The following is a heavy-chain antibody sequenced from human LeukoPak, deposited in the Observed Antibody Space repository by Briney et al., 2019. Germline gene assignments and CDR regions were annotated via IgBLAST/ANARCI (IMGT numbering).Heavy chain of an antibody. J-gene: IGHJ6*02. D-gene: IGHD6-13*01. CDR1: GGSFSGYY. Sequence: SETLSLTCAVYGGSFSGYYWSWIRQPPGKGLEWIGEINHSGSTNYNPSLKSRVTISVDTSKNQFSLKLSSVTAADTAVYYCARRAAGIYYYYCGMDVWGQGTTVTVSS. CDR2: INHSGST. V-gene: IGHV4-34*01. CDR3: ARRAAGIYYYYCGMDV.